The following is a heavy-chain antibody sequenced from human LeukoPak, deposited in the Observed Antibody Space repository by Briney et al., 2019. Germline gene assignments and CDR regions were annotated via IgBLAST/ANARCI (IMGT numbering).Heavy chain of an antibody. Sequence: GESLKISCKGFGYSFTSYWIAWVRQMSGKGLEWMGIIYPDDSDTTYSPSFQGQVTISADKSISTAYLQWSSLKASDTAMYYCARRSYGGKDFDQWGQGTLVTVSS. V-gene: IGHV5-51*01. CDR3: ARRSYGGKDFDQ. D-gene: IGHD4-23*01. CDR2: IYPDDSDT. J-gene: IGHJ4*02. CDR1: GYSFTSYW.